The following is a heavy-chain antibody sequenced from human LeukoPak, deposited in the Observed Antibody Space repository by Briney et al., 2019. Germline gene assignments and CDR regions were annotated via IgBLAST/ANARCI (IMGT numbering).Heavy chain of an antibody. CDR2: IISDGSNT. J-gene: IGHJ4*02. CDR3: VRNSYDSSGYYDY. V-gene: IGHV3-74*01. D-gene: IGHD3-22*01. Sequence: GGSLRLSCAASGFTFSSYWMHWVRQAPGKGLVWVSRIISDGSNTTYADSVKGRFTISRDNAKNTLYLQMGSLRAEDTAVYYCVRNSYDSSGYYDYWGQGTLVTVSS. CDR1: GFTFSSYW.